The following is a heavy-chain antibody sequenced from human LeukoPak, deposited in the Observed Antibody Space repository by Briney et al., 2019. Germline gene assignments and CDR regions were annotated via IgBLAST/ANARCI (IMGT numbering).Heavy chain of an antibody. D-gene: IGHD4-23*01. V-gene: IGHV3-11*01. CDR1: GFTFSDYY. CDR3: ARGARWAYYFDY. Sequence: GGSLRLSCTASGFTFSDYYMSWIRQTPGKGLEWLSYISTRDNTIQYADSVKGRFTISRDNANNSLFLQMNNLRAEDSAIYYCARGARWAYYFDYWGQGSLVTDSS. CDR2: ISTRDNTI. J-gene: IGHJ4*02.